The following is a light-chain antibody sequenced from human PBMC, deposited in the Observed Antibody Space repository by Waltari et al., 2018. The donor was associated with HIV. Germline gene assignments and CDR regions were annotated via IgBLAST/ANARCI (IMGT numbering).Light chain of an antibody. Sequence: SYDLTPALSVSVAMGQKATIPCDGFHIGTKNVNWYQQKAGQAPLLVIYRDDNRPSGTPERFSGASSSNTATLIISGAQPGDEADYFCQVWHSNTAVFGSGTKVTVL. V-gene: IGLV3-9*01. CDR1: HIGTKN. J-gene: IGLJ1*01. CDR2: RDD. CDR3: QVWHSNTAV.